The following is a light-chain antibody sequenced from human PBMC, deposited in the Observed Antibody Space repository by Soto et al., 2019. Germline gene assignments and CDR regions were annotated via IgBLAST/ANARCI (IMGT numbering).Light chain of an antibody. CDR2: GAS. J-gene: IGKJ1*01. Sequence: EIVLAQSPATLSLSPGERATLSCRASESVSSYLAGYQQKPGQAPRLLIYGASSRATGLPNRFSGSGSGTDFTLTISRLEPEDFAVDYCQQYGNSPQTFGDVTNVDIK. CDR3: QQYGNSPQT. V-gene: IGKV3-20*01. CDR1: ESVSSY.